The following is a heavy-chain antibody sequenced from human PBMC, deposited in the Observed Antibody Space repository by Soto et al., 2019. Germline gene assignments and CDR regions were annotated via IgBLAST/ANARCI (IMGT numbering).Heavy chain of an antibody. D-gene: IGHD1-26*01. CDR3: AKESGRGLRPY. CDR1: GFTFSTYA. J-gene: IGHJ4*02. Sequence: EVQLLASGGGLVQPGGSLRLSCAASGFTFSTYAMTWVRQAPGKGLEWVSGISESGGSTYYVESVKGRFTISRDNSKNTLYLQMTGLRAEDTAVYYCAKESGRGLRPYWGQGTLVTVSS. V-gene: IGHV3-23*01. CDR2: ISESGGST.